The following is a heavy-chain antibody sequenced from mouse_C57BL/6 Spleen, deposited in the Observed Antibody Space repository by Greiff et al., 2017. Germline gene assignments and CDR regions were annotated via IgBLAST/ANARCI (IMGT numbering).Heavy chain of an antibody. V-gene: IGHV1-61*01. Sequence: VQLQQPGAELVRPGSSVKLSCKASGYTFTSYWMDWVKQRPGQGLEWIGNIYPSDSETHYNQKFKDKATLTVDKSSSTAYMQLSSLTSEDSAVYYCARMKFDDYFYYFDYWGQGTTLTVSS. D-gene: IGHD2-3*01. J-gene: IGHJ2*01. CDR1: GYTFTSYW. CDR2: IYPSDSET. CDR3: ARMKFDDYFYYFDY.